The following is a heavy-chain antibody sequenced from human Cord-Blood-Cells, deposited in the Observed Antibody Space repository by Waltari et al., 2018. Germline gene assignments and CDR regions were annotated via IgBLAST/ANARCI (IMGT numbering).Heavy chain of an antibody. CDR2: IFSNDEK. D-gene: IGHD3-3*02. J-gene: IGHJ4*02. V-gene: IGHV2-26*01. Sequence: QVTLKESGPVLVKPTETLTLTCTVSGFSLSNARMGVNWIRQPPGKALEWLAHIFSNDEKSYSTSLKSRLTISKDTSKSQVVLTMTNMDPVDTATYYCARIIRRPLLADYWGQGTLVTVSS. CDR3: ARIIRRPLLADY. CDR1: GFSLSNARMG.